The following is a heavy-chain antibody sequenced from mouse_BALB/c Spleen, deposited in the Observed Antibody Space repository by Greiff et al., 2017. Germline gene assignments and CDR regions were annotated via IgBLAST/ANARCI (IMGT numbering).Heavy chain of an antibody. CDR2: ISSGSSTT. D-gene: IGHD1-1*01. V-gene: IGHV5-17*02. CDR1: GFTFSSFG. Sequence: EVQVEESGGGLVQPGGSRKLSCAASGFTFSSFGMHWVRQAPEKGLEWVAYISSGSSTTNYAQTLKGRFTISRDNSKNTLFLQLTSLRSEDTAMYYCARNYYGTSYAMDYWGQGTSVTVSS. CDR3: ARNYYGTSYAMDY. J-gene: IGHJ4*01.